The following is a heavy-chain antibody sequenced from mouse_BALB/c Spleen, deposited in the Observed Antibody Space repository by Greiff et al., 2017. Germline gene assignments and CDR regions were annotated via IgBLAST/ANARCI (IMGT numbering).Heavy chain of an antibody. CDR1: GFSLTGYG. V-gene: IGHV2-6-7*01. CDR2: IWGDGST. J-gene: IGHJ3*01. CDR3: ARGGSSGYVWFAY. Sequence: QVQLQQSGPGLVAPPQSLSITCTASGFSLTGYGVNWVRQPPGKGLEWLGMIWGDGSTDYNSALKSRLSISKDNSKSQVFLKMNSLQTDDTARYYCARGGSSGYVWFAYWGQGTLVTVSA. D-gene: IGHD3-1*01.